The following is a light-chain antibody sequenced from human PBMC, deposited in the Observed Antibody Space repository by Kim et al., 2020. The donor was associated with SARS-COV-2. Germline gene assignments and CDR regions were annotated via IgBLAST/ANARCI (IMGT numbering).Light chain of an antibody. CDR3: QQYHSSRPLT. V-gene: IGKV3-20*01. CDR1: QSVSSSN. Sequence: EIVLTQSPGTLSLSPGQRVTLSCRASQSVSSSNLAWYQQKPGQAPRLLIYGASSRATGIPDRFSGSGSGTDFTLTINRLEPEDFAVYYCQQYHSSRPLTFGGGTKLEI. CDR2: GAS. J-gene: IGKJ4*01.